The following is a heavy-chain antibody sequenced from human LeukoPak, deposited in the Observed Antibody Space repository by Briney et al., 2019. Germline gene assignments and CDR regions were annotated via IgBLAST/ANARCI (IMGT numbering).Heavy chain of an antibody. Sequence: SVKVSCKASGGTFSSYAISWVRQAPGQGLEWMGGIIPIFGTANYAQKFRGRVTITADESTSTAYMELSSLRSEDTAVYYCARDRVHTRGYCSSTSCYPFYWFDPWGQGTLVTVSS. CDR3: ARDRVHTRGYCSSTSCYPFYWFDP. V-gene: IGHV1-69*13. CDR2: IIPIFGTA. CDR1: GGTFSSYA. J-gene: IGHJ5*02. D-gene: IGHD2-2*01.